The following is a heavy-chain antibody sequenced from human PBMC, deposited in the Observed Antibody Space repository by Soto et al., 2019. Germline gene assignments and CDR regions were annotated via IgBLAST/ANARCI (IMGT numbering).Heavy chain of an antibody. Sequence: QVQLVQSGAEVKKPGASVKVSCKASGYTFTSYDINWVRQATGQGLEWMGWMNPNSGKTGYAQKFQGRVTMTRNTYKSTGYMELSSRRSEATAVYYCARAGKRGCCSRTRCYGEYYYGMDVWGQGTTVPVSS. D-gene: IGHD2-2*01. CDR2: MNPNSGKT. J-gene: IGHJ6*02. CDR3: ARAGKRGCCSRTRCYGEYYYGMDV. V-gene: IGHV1-8*01. CDR1: GYTFTSYD.